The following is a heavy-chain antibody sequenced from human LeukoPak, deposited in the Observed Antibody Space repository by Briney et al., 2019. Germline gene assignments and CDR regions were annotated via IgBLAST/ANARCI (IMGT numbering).Heavy chain of an antibody. V-gene: IGHV3-11*01. CDR3: ATTLGAFDI. J-gene: IGHJ3*02. D-gene: IGHD4-11*01. Sequence: GGSLRLSCAASGFTFSDYYMSWIRQAPGKGLEWVSYISSTVITVYYADSVTGRFTISRDNAKNSLYLQMNSLRAEDTAVYYCATTLGAFDIWGQGTMVTVSS. CDR1: GFTFSDYY. CDR2: ISSTVITV.